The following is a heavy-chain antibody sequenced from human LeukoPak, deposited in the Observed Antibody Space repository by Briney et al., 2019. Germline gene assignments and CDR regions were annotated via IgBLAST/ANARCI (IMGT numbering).Heavy chain of an antibody. V-gene: IGHV1-2*04. CDR3: ARAPMIVAPRGVGMDV. Sequence: ASVKVSCKASGYTFTGYYMHWVRQAPGQGLEWMGWINPNSGGTNYAQKFQGWVTMTRDTSISTAYMELSRLRSDDTAVYYCARAPMIVAPRGVGMDVWGQGTTVTVSS. J-gene: IGHJ6*02. CDR2: INPNSGGT. CDR1: GYTFTGYY. D-gene: IGHD3-22*01.